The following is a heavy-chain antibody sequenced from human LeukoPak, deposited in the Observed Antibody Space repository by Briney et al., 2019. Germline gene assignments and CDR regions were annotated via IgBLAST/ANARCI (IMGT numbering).Heavy chain of an antibody. V-gene: IGHV3-21*01. D-gene: IGHD1-26*01. CDR3: ASWELRARWAFDI. Sequence: GGSLRLSCAASGFTFSSYSMNWVRQAPGKGLEWVSSISSSSSYIYYADSVKGRFTISRDNAKNSLYLQMNSLRAEDTAVYYRASWELRARWAFDIWGQGTMVTVSS. J-gene: IGHJ3*02. CDR2: ISSSSSYI. CDR1: GFTFSSYS.